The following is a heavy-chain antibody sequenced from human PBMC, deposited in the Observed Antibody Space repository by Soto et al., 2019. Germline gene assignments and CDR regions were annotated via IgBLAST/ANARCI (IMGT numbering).Heavy chain of an antibody. J-gene: IGHJ4*02. CDR1: GFPFSIYG. Sequence: GGSLRLSCAASGFPFSIYGMHLVRQSPGKGLEWVAFISYDGSNKYYADSVKGRFTISRDNSKNTLYLQMNSLRAEDTAVYYCAKGDIVVVVYATLDYWGQGTLVTVSS. CDR3: AKGDIVVVVYATLDY. D-gene: IGHD2-15*01. V-gene: IGHV3-30*18. CDR2: ISYDGSNK.